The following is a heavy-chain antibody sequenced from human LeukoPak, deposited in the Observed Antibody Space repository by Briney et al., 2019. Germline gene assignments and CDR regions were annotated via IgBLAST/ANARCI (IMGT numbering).Heavy chain of an antibody. CDR1: GGSISSGGYY. J-gene: IGHJ4*02. CDR3: ARDWGSITAAQI. Sequence: SETLSLTCTVSGGSISSGGYYWSWIRQHPGKGLEWIGYIYYSGSTYYNPSLKSRVTMSVDTSKNQFSLKLSSVTAADTAVYYCARDWGSITAAQIWGQGTLVTVSS. V-gene: IGHV4-31*03. D-gene: IGHD6-13*01. CDR2: IYYSGST.